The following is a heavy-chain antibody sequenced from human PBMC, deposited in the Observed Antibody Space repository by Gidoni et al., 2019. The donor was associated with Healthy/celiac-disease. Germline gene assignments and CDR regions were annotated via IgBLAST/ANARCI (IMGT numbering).Heavy chain of an antibody. CDR2: INHSGST. CDR3: ARGPDGIAAAALVDY. V-gene: IGHV4-34*01. J-gene: IGHJ4*02. CDR1: GGSFSGYD. Sequence: QVQLQQWGAGLLKPSETLSLTCAVYGGSFSGYDWSWIRQPPGKGLEWIGEINHSGSTNYNPSLKSRVTISVDTSKNQFSLKRRSVTAADTAVYYWARGPDGIAAAALVDYWAREPWSPSPQ. D-gene: IGHD6-13*01.